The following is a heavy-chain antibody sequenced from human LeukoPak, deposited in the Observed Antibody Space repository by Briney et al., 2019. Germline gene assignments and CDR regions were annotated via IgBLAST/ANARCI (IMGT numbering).Heavy chain of an antibody. CDR1: GFTFSTYA. D-gene: IGHD2-15*01. V-gene: IGHV3-64*01. Sequence: PGGSLRLSCAASGFTFSTYAMHWVRQAPGKGLEYVSAISSNGGTTYYANSVKDRFTISRDNSENTLYLQMGSLRAEDMAVYYCTRVRYCSGGNCYSLLAFDIWGQGTMVTVSS. CDR3: TRVRYCSGGNCYSLLAFDI. J-gene: IGHJ3*02. CDR2: ISSNGGTT.